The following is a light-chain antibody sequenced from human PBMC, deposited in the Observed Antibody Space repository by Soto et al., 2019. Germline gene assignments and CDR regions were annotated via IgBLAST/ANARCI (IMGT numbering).Light chain of an antibody. CDR2: EVS. J-gene: IGLJ3*02. Sequence: QSALTQPASVSGSPGQSITISCTGTSSDVGNYNFVSWYQQHPGKAPKPMIYEVSKRPSGVSNRFSGSKSGNTASLTISGLQAEDEADYYCCSYAGSSTWVFGGGTKLTVL. V-gene: IGLV2-23*02. CDR3: CSYAGSSTWV. CDR1: SSDVGNYNF.